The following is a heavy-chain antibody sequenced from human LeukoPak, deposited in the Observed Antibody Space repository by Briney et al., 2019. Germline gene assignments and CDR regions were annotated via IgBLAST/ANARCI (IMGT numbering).Heavy chain of an antibody. CDR1: GFTFSRHW. CDR2: IKQGGSEN. CDR3: VRGPHYGAYTDYFDY. J-gene: IGHJ4*02. Sequence: GGSLRLSCAASGFTFSRHWMSWVRQAPGEGLEWVATIKQGGSENYYVDSVKGRFAISRDDANNSLYLQVNGLRVEDTALYYCVRGPHYGAYTDYFDYWGRGTLVTVSS. D-gene: IGHD4-17*01. V-gene: IGHV3-7*01.